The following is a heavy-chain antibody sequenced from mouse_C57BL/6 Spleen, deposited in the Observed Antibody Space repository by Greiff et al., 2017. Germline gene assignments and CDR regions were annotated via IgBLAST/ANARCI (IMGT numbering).Heavy chain of an antibody. Sequence: EVQLQESGPELVKPGASVKLSCKASGYSFTGYYMYWVKQSHGNILDWIGYIYPYNGVTSYNQKFKGKATLTVDQSSSTAYMELRSLTSEDSAVYDCAGEDDGYHHPPWDYWGQGTTLTVSS. CDR2: IYPYNGVT. V-gene: IGHV1-31*01. CDR1: GYSFTGYY. D-gene: IGHD2-3*01. CDR3: AGEDDGYHHPPWDY. J-gene: IGHJ2*01.